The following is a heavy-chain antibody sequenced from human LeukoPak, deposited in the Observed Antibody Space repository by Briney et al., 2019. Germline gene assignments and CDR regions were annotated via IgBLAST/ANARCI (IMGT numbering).Heavy chain of an antibody. CDR1: GGSISSGGYY. V-gene: IGHV4-30-2*01. CDR2: IYHSGST. J-gene: IGHJ4*02. Sequence: PSQTLSPTCTVSGGSISSGGYYWSWIRQPPGKGLEWIGYIYHSGSTYYNPSLKSRVTISVDRSKNQFSLKLSSVTAADTAVYYCARAPLQYQSFDYWGQGTLVTVSS. D-gene: IGHD4-11*01. CDR3: ARAPLQYQSFDY.